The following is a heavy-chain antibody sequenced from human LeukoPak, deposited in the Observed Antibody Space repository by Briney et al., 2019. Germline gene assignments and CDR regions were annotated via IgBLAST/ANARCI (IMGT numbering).Heavy chain of an antibody. J-gene: IGHJ4*02. CDR2: ICYSERT. CDR1: GGSISSSSYY. CDR3: AREALAEPLASYHDFDY. V-gene: IGHV4-39*02. Sequence: PSETPSLTCAVSGGSISSSSYYWRSIRQPPGKGLVWIRSICYSERTYYTPSIKSRVTISVDTPKNQFSRKLTSVTPAGSSVSDCAREALAEPLASYHDFDYWGQGTLVTVSS. D-gene: IGHD3-9*01.